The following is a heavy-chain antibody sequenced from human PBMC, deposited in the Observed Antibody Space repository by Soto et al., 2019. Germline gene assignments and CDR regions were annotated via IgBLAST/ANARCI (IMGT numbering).Heavy chain of an antibody. D-gene: IGHD2-2*01. CDR2: IWDDGSDK. Sequence: GGPLRPSCAVSGFTSSSNGRPWVGQAPGKGLEGVGVIWDDGSDKYYADSVKGRLTISRANSKHTLYLQLTSLSAEDTAVYYCARDYLVVPHRVIDYWGQGTLVTVSS. CDR3: ARDYLVVPHRVIDY. CDR1: GFTSSSNG. V-gene: IGHV3-33*01. J-gene: IGHJ4*02.